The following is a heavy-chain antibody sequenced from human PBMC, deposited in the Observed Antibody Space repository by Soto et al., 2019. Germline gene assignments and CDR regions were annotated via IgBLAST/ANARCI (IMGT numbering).Heavy chain of an antibody. Sequence: PGGSLRLSCAASGFTFSSYSMNWVRQAPGKGLEWVSSISSSSSYIYYADSVKGRFTISRDNAKNSLYLQMNSLRAEDTAVYYCARAYSSSSGLFDYWGQGTLVTVSS. CDR1: GFTFSSYS. CDR3: ARAYSSSSGLFDY. J-gene: IGHJ4*02. D-gene: IGHD6-6*01. V-gene: IGHV3-21*01. CDR2: ISSSSSYI.